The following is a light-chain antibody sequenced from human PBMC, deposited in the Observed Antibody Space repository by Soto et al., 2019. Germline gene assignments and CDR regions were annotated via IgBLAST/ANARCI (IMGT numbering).Light chain of an antibody. V-gene: IGKV1-5*01. Sequence: DIQMTQSPSTLSASVGDRVTITCLASQSISSWLAWYQQKPGKAPKLLIYDASSLQSGVPSRFSGNGSGTEFTLTISGLRPDDFAAYYCQQFHSYSWTFGQGTKVDIK. CDR1: QSISSW. J-gene: IGKJ1*01. CDR2: DAS. CDR3: QQFHSYSWT.